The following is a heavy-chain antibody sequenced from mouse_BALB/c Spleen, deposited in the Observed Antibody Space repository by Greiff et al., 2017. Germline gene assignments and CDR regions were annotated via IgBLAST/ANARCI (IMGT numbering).Heavy chain of an antibody. CDR2: ISNLANSI. Sequence: EVQLVEPGGGLVQPGGSRKLSCAASGFPFSDYGMAWVRQAPGKGPEWVAFISNLANSIYYADTVTGRFTISRENASNTLYLEMSSLRSEDTAMYYCARANWDDYAMDYWGQGTSVTVSS. CDR3: ARANWDDYAMDY. D-gene: IGHD4-1*02. J-gene: IGHJ4*01. V-gene: IGHV5-15*02. CDR1: GFPFSDYG.